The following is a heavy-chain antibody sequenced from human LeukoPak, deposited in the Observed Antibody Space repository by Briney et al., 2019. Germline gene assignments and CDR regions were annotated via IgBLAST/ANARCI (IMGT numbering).Heavy chain of an antibody. D-gene: IGHD5-24*01. Sequence: GGSLRLSCAASGFTFSSYGMNWVRLAPGKGLEWVSYIGSASVPIYYADSVKGRFTISRDNAKNSLYLQLNSLRAEDTAVYYCAKQRRDGYNTNYYFDDWGQGTLVTVSS. CDR1: GFTFSSYG. CDR2: IGSASVPI. CDR3: AKQRRDGYNTNYYFDD. V-gene: IGHV3-48*01. J-gene: IGHJ4*02.